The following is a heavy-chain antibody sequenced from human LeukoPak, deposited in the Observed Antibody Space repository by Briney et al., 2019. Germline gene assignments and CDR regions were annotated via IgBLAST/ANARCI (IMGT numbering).Heavy chain of an antibody. CDR3: AKAEYCSGGSCYYFDY. D-gene: IGHD2-15*01. Sequence: PGGSLRLSCAASGFTFSSYAMSWVRQAPGKGLEWVSDISGSGGSTYYADSVKGRFTISRDNSKNTLYLQMNSLRAEDKAVYNCAKAEYCSGGSCYYFDYWGQGTLVTVSS. CDR2: ISGSGGST. CDR1: GFTFSSYA. V-gene: IGHV3-23*01. J-gene: IGHJ4*02.